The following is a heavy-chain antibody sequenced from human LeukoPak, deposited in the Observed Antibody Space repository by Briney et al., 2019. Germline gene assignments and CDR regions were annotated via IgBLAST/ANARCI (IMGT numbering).Heavy chain of an antibody. J-gene: IGHJ5*02. CDR1: GYTFTSYG. Sequence: ASVKVSRKASGYTFTSYGISWVRQAPGQGLEWMGWISAYNGNTNYAQKLQGRVTMTTDTSTSTAYMELRSLRSDDTAVYYCAAYCSRTRWFDPWGQGTLVTVSS. V-gene: IGHV1-18*01. D-gene: IGHD2-2*01. CDR2: ISAYNGNT. CDR3: AAYCSRTRWFDP.